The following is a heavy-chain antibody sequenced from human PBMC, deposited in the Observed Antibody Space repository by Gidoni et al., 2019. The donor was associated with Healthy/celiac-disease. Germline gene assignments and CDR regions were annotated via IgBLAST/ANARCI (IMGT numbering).Heavy chain of an antibody. Sequence: QLQLQESGPGLVKPSETLSLPCTVSGGSLSSSSYSWGWIRQPPGKGLEWIGSIYYSGSTYYNPSLKSRVTISVDTSKNQFSLKLSSVTAADTAVYYCARGWAVGDAFDIWGQGTMVTVSS. D-gene: IGHD6-19*01. CDR3: ARGWAVGDAFDI. V-gene: IGHV4-39*01. J-gene: IGHJ3*02. CDR2: IYYSGST. CDR1: GGSLSSSSYS.